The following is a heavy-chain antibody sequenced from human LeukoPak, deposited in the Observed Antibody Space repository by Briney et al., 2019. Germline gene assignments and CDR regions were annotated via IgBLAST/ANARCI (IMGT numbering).Heavy chain of an antibody. V-gene: IGHV3-7*01. CDR1: GFTFSNYW. Sequence: GGSLRLSCEGSGFTFSNYWMGWVRQAPGKGLQWVANMKTDGSEKYYVDSVKGRFTISRDNAKNSLYLQMNSLRAEDTAVYYCATYSSLNRREFQYWGQGTLLTVSS. D-gene: IGHD3-22*01. J-gene: IGHJ1*01. CDR2: MKTDGSEK. CDR3: ATYSSLNRREFQY.